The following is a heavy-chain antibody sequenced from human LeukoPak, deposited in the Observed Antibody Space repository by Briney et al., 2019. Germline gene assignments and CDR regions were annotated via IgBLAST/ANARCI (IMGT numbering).Heavy chain of an antibody. D-gene: IGHD3-22*01. CDR1: GYTFTSYG. J-gene: IGHJ4*02. CDR3: AREGTYYYDSSGSNFDY. CDR2: ISAYNGNT. V-gene: IGHV1-18*01. Sequence: ASAKVSCKASGYTFTSYGISWVRQAPGQGLEWMGWISAYNGNTNYAQKVQGRVTMTTDTSTSTAYMELRSLRSDDTAVYYCAREGTYYYDSSGSNFDYWGQGTLVTVSS.